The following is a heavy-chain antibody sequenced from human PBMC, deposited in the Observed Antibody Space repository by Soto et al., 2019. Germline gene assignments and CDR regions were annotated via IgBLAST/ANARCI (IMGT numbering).Heavy chain of an antibody. D-gene: IGHD3-10*01. CDR1: GFTVSSNY. CDR3: ASSWFGELSPFDY. J-gene: IGHJ4*02. V-gene: IGHV3-66*01. CDR2: IYSGGST. Sequence: GSLRLSCAASGFTVSSNYMSWVRQAPGKGLEWVSVIYSGGSTYYADSVKGRFTISRDNSKNTLYLQMNSLRAEDTAVYYCASSWFGELSPFDYWGQGTLVTVSS.